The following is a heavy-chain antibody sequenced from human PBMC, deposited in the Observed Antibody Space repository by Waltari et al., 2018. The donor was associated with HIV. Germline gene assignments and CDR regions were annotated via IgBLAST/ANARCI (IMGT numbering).Heavy chain of an antibody. CDR3: ARGQAGIAAHYYYYGMDV. J-gene: IGHJ6*02. CDR2: INPNSGGT. D-gene: IGHD6-13*01. Sequence: QVQLVQSGAEVKKPGASVKVSCKHSGYTFTGYYMPWVRQAPGQGLEWMGWINPNSGGTNDAQKFQGRVTMTRDTSISTAYMELSRLRSDDTAVYYCARGQAGIAAHYYYYGMDVWGQGTTVTVSS. V-gene: IGHV1-2*02. CDR1: GYTFTGYY.